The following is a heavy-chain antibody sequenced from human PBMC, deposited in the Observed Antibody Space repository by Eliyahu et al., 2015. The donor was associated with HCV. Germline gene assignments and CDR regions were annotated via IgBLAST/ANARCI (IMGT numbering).Heavy chain of an antibody. CDR2: IGASGGST. Sequence: EVQLLESGGGLVQPGGSLRLSCAAPEFPFSSYAMSWVRQAPGKGLEWVSGIGASGGSTYYADSVKGRFTISRDNSKNTLYLQMNSLTAEDTALYYCAKDFLHREENYWGQGTLVTVSS. D-gene: IGHD3-3*01. J-gene: IGHJ4*02. CDR1: EFPFSSYA. CDR3: AKDFLHREENY. V-gene: IGHV3-23*01.